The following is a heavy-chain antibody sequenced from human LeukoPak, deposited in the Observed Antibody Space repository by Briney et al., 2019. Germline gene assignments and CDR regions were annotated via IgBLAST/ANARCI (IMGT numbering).Heavy chain of an antibody. Sequence: GESLKISCKGSGYSFTSYWIGWVRQMPGKGLEWMGIIYPGDSDTRYSPSFQGQVTISADKSISTAYLQWSSLKASDTAMYYCARGPLWQQLLRNYFDYWGQGTLVTVSS. V-gene: IGHV5-51*01. CDR1: GYSFTSYW. CDR3: ARGPLWQQLLRNYFDY. CDR2: IYPGDSDT. J-gene: IGHJ4*02. D-gene: IGHD6-13*01.